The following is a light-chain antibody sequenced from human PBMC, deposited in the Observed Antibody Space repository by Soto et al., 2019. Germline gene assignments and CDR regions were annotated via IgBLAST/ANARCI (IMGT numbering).Light chain of an antibody. V-gene: IGKV3-11*01. CDR3: QQRSNWSFT. Sequence: EIVLTQSPATLSLSPGERATLSCRASQSVSSYLAWYQQKPGQAPRLLIYDASNRATGIPARFSGSGSGTDFTLTISCLEPEDFAVYDCQQRSNWSFTFGPGTKVDIK. J-gene: IGKJ3*01. CDR1: QSVSSY. CDR2: DAS.